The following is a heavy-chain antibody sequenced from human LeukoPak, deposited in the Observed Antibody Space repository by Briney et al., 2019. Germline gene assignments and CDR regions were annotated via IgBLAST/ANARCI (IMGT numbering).Heavy chain of an antibody. CDR3: ARGACSGGSCYRSPWFDP. CDR2: IYYSGST. D-gene: IGHD2-15*01. V-gene: IGHV4-31*03. Sequence: SQTLSLTCTVSGGSISSGGYYWSWIRQHPGTGLEWIGYIYYSGSTYYNPSLKSRVTISVDTSKNQFSLKLSSVTAADTAVYYCARGACSGGSCYRSPWFDPWGQGTLVTVSS. J-gene: IGHJ5*02. CDR1: GGSISSGGYY.